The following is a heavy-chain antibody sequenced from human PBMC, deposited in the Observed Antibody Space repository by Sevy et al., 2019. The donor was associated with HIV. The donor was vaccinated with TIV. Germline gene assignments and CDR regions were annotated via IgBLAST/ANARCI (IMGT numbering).Heavy chain of an antibody. V-gene: IGHV3-74*01. CDR3: ARGSRGTFGY. CDR2: INTDGKMT. Sequence: GGPLRLSCAASGLTLTNYWMHWVRQAPGKGQVWVPHINTDGKMTRYAHFVKDRFTISGDKAKNTLNLQMNSLRDEDTAVYYCARGSRGTFGYWGQGTLVTVSS. J-gene: IGHJ4*02. CDR1: GLTLTNYW. D-gene: IGHD1-26*01.